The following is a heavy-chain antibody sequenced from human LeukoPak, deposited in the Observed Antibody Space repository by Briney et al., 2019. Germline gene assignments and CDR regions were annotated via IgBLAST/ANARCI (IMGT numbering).Heavy chain of an antibody. CDR3: ARGSYGHFDY. CDR1: GGSITGYY. V-gene: IGHV4-4*07. CDR2: IYSSGSS. D-gene: IGHD5-18*01. J-gene: IGHJ4*02. Sequence: SETLSLTCTVSGGSITGYYWSWLRQPAGQGLEWIGRIYSSGSSQYNPSLKSPVTISLDRSKNQFSLRLSSVTAADTAVYYCARGSYGHFDYWGQGTLVTVSS.